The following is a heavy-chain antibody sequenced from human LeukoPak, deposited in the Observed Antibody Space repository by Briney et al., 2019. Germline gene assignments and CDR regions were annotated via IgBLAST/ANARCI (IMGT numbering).Heavy chain of an antibody. Sequence: ASVKVSCKASGGTFSSYGISWVRQAPGQGLEWMGWISAYNGNTNYAQKLQGRVTMTTDTSTSTAYMELRSLRSDDTAVYYCARVRRYYDSSGPSVYWGQGTLVTVSS. D-gene: IGHD3-22*01. J-gene: IGHJ4*02. CDR2: ISAYNGNT. CDR3: ARVRRYYDSSGPSVY. V-gene: IGHV1-18*01. CDR1: GGTFSSYG.